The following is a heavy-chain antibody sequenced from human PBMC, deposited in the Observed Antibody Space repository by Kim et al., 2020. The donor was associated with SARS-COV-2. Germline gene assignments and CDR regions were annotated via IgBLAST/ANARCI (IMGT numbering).Heavy chain of an antibody. V-gene: IGHV3-21*01. Sequence: SVTGRFTIPRDKAKNSLYLQMNSLRAEDTAVYYCARALSTGTTIYWYFDLWGRGTLVTVSS. D-gene: IGHD4-17*01. J-gene: IGHJ2*01. CDR3: ARALSTGTTIYWYFDL.